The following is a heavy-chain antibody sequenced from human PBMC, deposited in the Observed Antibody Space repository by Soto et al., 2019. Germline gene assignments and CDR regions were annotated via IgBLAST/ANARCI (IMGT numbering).Heavy chain of an antibody. Sequence: LVESGGGVVQPGRSLRLSCEASGVSFRSYAMHWVRQVPGKGPEWVAVISHDGSSDYYADSVKGRFTISRDNLRNTLYLQMNSLRVEDTGVYHCARPPVGMTMKFVAFDIWGQGTKVTVSS. D-gene: IGHD3-22*01. V-gene: IGHV3-30*03. CDR3: ARPPVGMTMKFVAFDI. CDR1: GVSFRSYA. J-gene: IGHJ3*02. CDR2: ISHDGSSD.